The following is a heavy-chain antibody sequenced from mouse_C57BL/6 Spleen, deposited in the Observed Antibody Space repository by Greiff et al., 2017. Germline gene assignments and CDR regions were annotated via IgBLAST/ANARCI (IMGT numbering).Heavy chain of an antibody. CDR2: ISYDGSN. CDR1: GYSITSGYY. J-gene: IGHJ4*01. D-gene: IGHD1-1*01. Sequence: EVQLVESGPGLVKPSQSLSLTCSVTGYSITSGYYWNWIRQFPGNKLEWMGYISYDGSNNYNPSLKNRISITRDTSKNQFFLKLNSVTTEDTATYYCASPNYYGSREYYAMDYWGQGTSVTVSS. CDR3: ASPNYYGSREYYAMDY. V-gene: IGHV3-6*01.